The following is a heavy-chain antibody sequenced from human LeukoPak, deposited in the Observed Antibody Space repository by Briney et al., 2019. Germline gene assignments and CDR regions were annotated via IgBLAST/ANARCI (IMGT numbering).Heavy chain of an antibody. CDR2: ISSSGRTI. J-gene: IGHJ4*02. V-gene: IGHV3-48*01. D-gene: IGHD5-18*01. Sequence: PGGSLRLSCAASGFTFRSYSMNWVRQAPGKGLEWVSYISSSGRTIYYADSVKGRFTISRDNAKDSLYLQMSSLRAEDTAVYYCTRPQPYDYWGQGTLVTVSS. CDR3: TRPQPYDY. CDR1: GFTFRSYS.